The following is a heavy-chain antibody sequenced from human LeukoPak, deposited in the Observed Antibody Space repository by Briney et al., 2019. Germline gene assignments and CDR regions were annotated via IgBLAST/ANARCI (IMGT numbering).Heavy chain of an antibody. Sequence: SETLSPTCTVSGGSISSYYWSWIRQPPGKGLEWIGYIYYSGSTNYNPSLKSRVTISVDTSKNPFSLKLSSVTAADTAVYYCARHEHPGNVDYWGQGNLVIVSS. V-gene: IGHV4-59*08. D-gene: IGHD1-14*01. CDR1: GGSISSYY. CDR3: ARHEHPGNVDY. CDR2: IYYSGST. J-gene: IGHJ4*02.